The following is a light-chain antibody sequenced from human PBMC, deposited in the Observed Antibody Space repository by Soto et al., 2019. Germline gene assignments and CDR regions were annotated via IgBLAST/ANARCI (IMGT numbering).Light chain of an antibody. J-gene: IGKJ3*01. CDR1: QSISSY. CDR2: AAS. V-gene: IGKV1-39*01. Sequence: DIQMTQSPYSLSASVGDRVTITCRASQSISSYLNWYQQKPGKAPKLLIYAASSLQSGVPSRFSGSGPGTDFTLTISSLQPEDFATYYCQQSYSTPPLTFGPGTKVDIK. CDR3: QQSYSTPPLT.